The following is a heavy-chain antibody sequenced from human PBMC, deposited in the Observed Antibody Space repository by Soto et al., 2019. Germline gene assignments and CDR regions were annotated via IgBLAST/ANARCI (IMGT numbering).Heavy chain of an antibody. J-gene: IGHJ4*02. Sequence: ASVKVSCKASGYTFTSYDINWVRQATGQGLEWMGWMNPNSGNTGYAQKFQGRVTMTRNTSISTAYMELSSLRSEDTAVYYCARAGSSYDYIWGSYRYYDFAYWGQGTLVTVSS. CDR2: MNPNSGNT. CDR3: ARAGSSYDYIWGSYRYYDFAY. V-gene: IGHV1-8*01. CDR1: GYTFTSYD. D-gene: IGHD3-16*02.